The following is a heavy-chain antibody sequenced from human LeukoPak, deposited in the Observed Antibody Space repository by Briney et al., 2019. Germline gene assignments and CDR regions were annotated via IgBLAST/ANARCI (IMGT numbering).Heavy chain of an antibody. CDR3: ARTHYSFDY. J-gene: IGHJ4*02. CDR2: ISSSSTI. Sequence: GGSLRLSCAASGFTFSSYSMNWVRQAPGKGLEWVSYISSSSTIFYADSVKGRFTISRDNAKNSLYLQMNSLRAEDTAVYYCARTHYSFDYWGQGTLVTVSS. CDR1: GFTFSSYS. V-gene: IGHV3-48*04.